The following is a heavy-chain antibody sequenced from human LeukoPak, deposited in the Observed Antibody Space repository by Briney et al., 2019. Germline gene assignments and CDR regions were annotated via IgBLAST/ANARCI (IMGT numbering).Heavy chain of an antibody. J-gene: IGHJ5*02. CDR1: GFTFSSYR. D-gene: IGHD4-11*01. Sequence: PGGSLRLSCAASGFTFSSYRMHWVRQAPGKGLVWVSRINSDGSTTTYADSVKGRFTISRDNAKNTLYLQMNSLRAEDTAVYYCARGMTTGWYNWFDPWGQGTLVTVSS. CDR3: ARGMTTGWYNWFDP. V-gene: IGHV3-74*01. CDR2: INSDGSTT.